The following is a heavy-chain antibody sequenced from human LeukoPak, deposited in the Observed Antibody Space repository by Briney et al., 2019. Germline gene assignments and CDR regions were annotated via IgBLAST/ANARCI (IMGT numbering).Heavy chain of an antibody. V-gene: IGHV4-59*01. CDR1: GGSISSYY. D-gene: IGHD6-19*01. Sequence: SETLSLTCTVSGGSISSYYWSWIRQPPGKGLEWIGSIYYSGSTNYNSSLKSRVTISVDTSKNQFSLKLSSVTAADTAVYYCARVGEAVAGTEYDWFDPWGQGTLVTVSS. J-gene: IGHJ5*02. CDR3: ARVGEAVAGTEYDWFDP. CDR2: IYYSGST.